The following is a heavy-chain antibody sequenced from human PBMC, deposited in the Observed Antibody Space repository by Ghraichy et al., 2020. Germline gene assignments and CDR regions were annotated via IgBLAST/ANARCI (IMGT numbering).Heavy chain of an antibody. Sequence: SQTLSLTCTVSGGSISSYYWSWIRQPPGKGLEWIGYIYYSGSTNYNPSLKSRVTISVDTSKNHLSLKLSSVTAADTAVYYCAGSTTGTAHAFDSWGQGTMVTVSS. D-gene: IGHD1-1*01. CDR3: AGSTTGTAHAFDS. CDR1: GGSISSYY. J-gene: IGHJ3*02. V-gene: IGHV4-59*01. CDR2: IYYSGST.